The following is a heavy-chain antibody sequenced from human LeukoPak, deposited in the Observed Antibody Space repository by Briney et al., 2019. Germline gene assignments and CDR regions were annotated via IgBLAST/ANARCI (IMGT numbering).Heavy chain of an antibody. J-gene: IGHJ4*02. CDR1: GGSISSGGYY. CDR3: ARDSTYGSGSWFDY. V-gene: IGHV4-31*03. Sequence: SETLSLTCTVSGGSISSGGYYWSWIRQHPVKGLEWVGYIDYSGSTYYNPSLKSRLTISMDTSKNQFSLKLSSVTAADTAVYYCARDSTYGSGSWFDYWGQGTLVTVSS. D-gene: IGHD3-10*01. CDR2: IDYSGST.